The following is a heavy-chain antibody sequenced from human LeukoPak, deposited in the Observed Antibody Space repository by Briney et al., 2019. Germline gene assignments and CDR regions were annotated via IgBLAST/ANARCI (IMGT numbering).Heavy chain of an antibody. Sequence: PGGSLRLSCAASGFTFSSYGMHWVRQAPGKGLEWVAVIWYDGSNKYYADSVKGRFTISRDNSKNTLYLQMNSLRAEDTAVYYCARGDIYYYGSGIVDYWGQGTLVTVSS. D-gene: IGHD3-10*01. CDR2: IWYDGSNK. CDR1: GFTFSSYG. CDR3: ARGDIYYYGSGIVDY. J-gene: IGHJ4*02. V-gene: IGHV3-33*01.